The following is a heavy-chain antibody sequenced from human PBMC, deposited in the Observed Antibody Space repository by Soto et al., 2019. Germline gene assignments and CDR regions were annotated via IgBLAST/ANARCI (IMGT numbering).Heavy chain of an antibody. Sequence: PSETLSLTCTVSGGSISSYYWSWIRQPPGKGLEWIGYIYYSGSTNYNPSLKSRVTISVDTSKNQFPLKLSSVTAADTAVYYCARERSGYSYGPYGMDVWGQGTTVTVSS. CDR1: GGSISSYY. CDR3: ARERSGYSYGPYGMDV. J-gene: IGHJ6*02. CDR2: IYYSGST. V-gene: IGHV4-59*01. D-gene: IGHD5-18*01.